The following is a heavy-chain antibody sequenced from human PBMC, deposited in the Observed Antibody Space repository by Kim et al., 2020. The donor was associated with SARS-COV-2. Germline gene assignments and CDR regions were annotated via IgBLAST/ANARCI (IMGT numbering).Heavy chain of an antibody. V-gene: IGHV7-4-1*02. Sequence: ASVKVSCKASGYTFTSYAMNWVRQAPGQGLEWMGWINTNTGNPTYAQGFTGRFVFSLDTSVSTAYLQISSLKAEDTAVYYCARVLTYYDILTGYYSGWYFDLWGRGTLVTVSS. CDR2: INTNTGNP. CDR1: GYTFTSYA. CDR3: ARVLTYYDILTGYYSGWYFDL. D-gene: IGHD3-9*01. J-gene: IGHJ2*01.